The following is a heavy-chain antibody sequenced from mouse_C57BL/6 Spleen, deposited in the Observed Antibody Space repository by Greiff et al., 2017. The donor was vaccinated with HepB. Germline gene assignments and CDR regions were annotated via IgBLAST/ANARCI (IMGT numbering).Heavy chain of an antibody. CDR2: IDPSDSYT. V-gene: IGHV1-69*01. J-gene: IGHJ4*01. CDR3: ARRVYSNPYYYAMDY. Sequence: QVQLKQPGAELVMPGASVKLSCKASGYTFTSYWMHWVKQRPGQGLEWIGEIDPSDSYTNYNQKFKGKSTLTVDKSSSTAYMQLSSLTSEDSAVYYCARRVYSNPYYYAMDYWGQGTSVTVSS. CDR1: GYTFTSYW. D-gene: IGHD2-5*01.